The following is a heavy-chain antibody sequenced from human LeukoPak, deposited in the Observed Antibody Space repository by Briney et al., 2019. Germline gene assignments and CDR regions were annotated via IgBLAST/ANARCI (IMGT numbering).Heavy chain of an antibody. V-gene: IGHV1-18*01. CDR2: ISAYNGNT. D-gene: IGHD3-22*01. Sequence: ASVKVSCKASGYTFTSYGISWVRQAPGQGLEWMGWISAYNGNTNYAQKLQGRVTMTTDTSTSTAYMELRSLRSDDTAVYYCARDFLNYYDSSGYQFDYWGQGTLVTVSS. J-gene: IGHJ4*02. CDR1: GYTFTSYG. CDR3: ARDFLNYYDSSGYQFDY.